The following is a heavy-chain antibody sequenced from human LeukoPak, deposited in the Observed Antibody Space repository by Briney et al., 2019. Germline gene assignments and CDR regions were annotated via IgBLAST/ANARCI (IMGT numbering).Heavy chain of an antibody. V-gene: IGHV3-13*01. Sequence: GGSLRLSCAASGFTFSTYDMHWVRQATGKGLEWVSAIGTAGDTYYPGSVKGRFTISRENAKNSLYLQMNSLRAGDTAVYYCARGGGDSSGYWGDDAFDIWGQGTMVTVSS. CDR2: IGTAGDT. J-gene: IGHJ3*02. CDR1: GFTFSTYD. D-gene: IGHD3-22*01. CDR3: ARGGGDSSGYWGDDAFDI.